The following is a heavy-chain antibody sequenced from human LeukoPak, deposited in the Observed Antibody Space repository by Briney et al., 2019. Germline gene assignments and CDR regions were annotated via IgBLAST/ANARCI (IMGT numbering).Heavy chain of an antibody. CDR2: ISAYNGNT. J-gene: IGHJ6*02. CDR3: AREDILTGHLGYYYYGMDV. V-gene: IGHV1-18*01. D-gene: IGHD3-9*01. CDR1: GGTFSSYG. Sequence: GASVKVSCTASGGTFSSYGISWVRQAPGQGLEWMGWISAYNGNTNYAQKLQGRVTMTTDTSTSTAYMELRSLRSDDTAVYYCAREDILTGHLGYYYYGMDVWGQGTTVTVSS.